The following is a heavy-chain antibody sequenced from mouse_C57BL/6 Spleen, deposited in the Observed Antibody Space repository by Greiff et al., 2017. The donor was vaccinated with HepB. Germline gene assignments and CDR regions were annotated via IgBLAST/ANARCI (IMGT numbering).Heavy chain of an antibody. J-gene: IGHJ2*01. Sequence: EVQLQQSGAELVKPGASVKLSCTASGFNIKDYYMHWVKQRTEQGLEWIGRIAPEDGETKYDPKFQGKATITSDTASNTAYLQLSSLTSEDTAVYYCARIYDYDRYFDYWGQGTTLTVSS. CDR2: IAPEDGET. CDR1: GFNIKDYY. V-gene: IGHV14-2*01. CDR3: ARIYDYDRYFDY. D-gene: IGHD2-4*01.